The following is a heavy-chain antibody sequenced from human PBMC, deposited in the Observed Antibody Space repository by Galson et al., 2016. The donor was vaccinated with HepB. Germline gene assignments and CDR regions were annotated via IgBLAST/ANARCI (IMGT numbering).Heavy chain of an antibody. J-gene: IGHJ3*01. CDR3: TRDRDFYGAWTRSGHAFDF. CDR2: IYPGDSET. V-gene: IGHV5-51*01. CDR1: GYRFTGYW. Sequence: QSGAEVTKPGESLKISCNGSGYRFTGYWIAWVRQMPGKGLEWIGTIYPGDSETRYSPSFQGQVIISVDKSINSAYLQWTSLKASDTAIYYCTRDRDFYGAWTRSGHAFDFWGQGTMVTVSS. D-gene: IGHD3-10*01.